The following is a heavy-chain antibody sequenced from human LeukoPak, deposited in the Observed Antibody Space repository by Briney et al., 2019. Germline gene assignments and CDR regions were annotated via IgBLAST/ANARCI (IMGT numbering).Heavy chain of an antibody. J-gene: IGHJ4*02. Sequence: GASVKVSCKASGYTFTSYDINWVRQATGQGLEWMGWINPNSGGTNYAQKFQGRVTMTRDTSISTAYMELSRLRSDDTAVYYCARDAHYDFWSGYNYWGQGTLVTVSS. D-gene: IGHD3-3*01. CDR2: INPNSGGT. V-gene: IGHV1-2*02. CDR3: ARDAHYDFWSGYNY. CDR1: GYTFTSYD.